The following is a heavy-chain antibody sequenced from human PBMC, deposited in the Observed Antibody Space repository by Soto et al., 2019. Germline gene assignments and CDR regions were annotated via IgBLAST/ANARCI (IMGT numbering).Heavy chain of an antibody. Sequence: SETLSLTCTVSGGSISSYYWSWIRQPPGKGLEWIGYIYYSGSTNYNPSLKSRVTISVDTSKNQFSLKLSSVTAADTAVYYCARQGKYGSDFDYWGQGTLVTVS. CDR1: GGSISSYY. CDR2: IYYSGST. V-gene: IGHV4-59*08. J-gene: IGHJ4*02. D-gene: IGHD2-15*01. CDR3: ARQGKYGSDFDY.